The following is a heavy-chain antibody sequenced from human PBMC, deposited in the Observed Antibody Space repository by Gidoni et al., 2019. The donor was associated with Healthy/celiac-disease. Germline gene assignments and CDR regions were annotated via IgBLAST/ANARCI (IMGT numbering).Heavy chain of an antibody. CDR2: INWNGGST. J-gene: IGHJ3*02. Sequence: EVQLVESGGGVVRPGGSLRVSCAASGFTFADYGMSWVRQAPGKGLGWVSGINWNGGSTCYADSVKVRFTLSRDNAKNSLDLQMNSLRAEDTALYYCARADYGDYIGAFDIWGQGTMVTVSS. CDR3: ARADYGDYIGAFDI. D-gene: IGHD4-17*01. CDR1: GFTFADYG. V-gene: IGHV3-20*04.